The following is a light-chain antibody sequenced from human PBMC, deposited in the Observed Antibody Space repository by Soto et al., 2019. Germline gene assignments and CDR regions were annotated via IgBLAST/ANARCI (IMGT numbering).Light chain of an antibody. Sequence: QSVLTQPPSVSGAPGQRVTISCTGSSSNIGAGYDVHWYQQLPGTAPKLLLYGNSNRPSGVPDRFSGSKSGTSASLAITGLQAVDEADYYCQSYDSSLSGPVVFGGGTKLTVL. CDR1: SSNIGAGYD. J-gene: IGLJ2*01. V-gene: IGLV1-40*01. CDR2: GNS. CDR3: QSYDSSLSGPVV.